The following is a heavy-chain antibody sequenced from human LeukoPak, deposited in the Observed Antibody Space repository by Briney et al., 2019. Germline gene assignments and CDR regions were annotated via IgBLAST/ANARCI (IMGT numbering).Heavy chain of an antibody. CDR3: ARGDYTTKNFDY. Sequence: SETLSLTRTVSGGSISSYYWSWIRQPAGKGLEWIGRIYTSGSTNYNPSLKSRVTISVDTSKNQFSLKLSSVTAAATAVYYCARGDYTTKNFDYWGQGTLVTVSS. CDR2: IYTSGST. D-gene: IGHD4-11*01. V-gene: IGHV4-4*07. J-gene: IGHJ4*02. CDR1: GGSISSYY.